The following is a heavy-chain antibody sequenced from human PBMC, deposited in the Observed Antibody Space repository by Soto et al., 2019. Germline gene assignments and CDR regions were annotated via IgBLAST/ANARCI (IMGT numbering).Heavy chain of an antibody. CDR2: IYYSGST. D-gene: IGHD3-10*01. CDR3: GFGRFPSPGFDI. Sequence: PSETLCLTCTVSGGSIISGGYYWSWIRQHPGKGLEWIGYIYYSGSTYYNPSLKSRVTISVDTSKNQFSLKLSSVTAADTAVYYCGFGRFPSPGFDIWGQGTMVSVSS. V-gene: IGHV4-31*03. J-gene: IGHJ3*02. CDR1: GGSIISGGYY.